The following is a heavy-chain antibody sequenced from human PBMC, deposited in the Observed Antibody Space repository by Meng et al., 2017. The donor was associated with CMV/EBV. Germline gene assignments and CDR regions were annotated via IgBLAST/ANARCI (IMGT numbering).Heavy chain of an antibody. Sequence: ESLKISCTVSGGSISSSSYYWGWTRQPPGKGLEWIGSIYYSGSTYYNPSLKSRVTISVDTSKNQFSLKLSSVTAADTAVYYCARDPHFTIFGVVPYYYYGMDVWGQGTTVTVSS. D-gene: IGHD3-3*01. CDR1: GGSISSSSYY. CDR3: ARDPHFTIFGVVPYYYYGMDV. CDR2: IYYSGST. J-gene: IGHJ6*02. V-gene: IGHV4-39*07.